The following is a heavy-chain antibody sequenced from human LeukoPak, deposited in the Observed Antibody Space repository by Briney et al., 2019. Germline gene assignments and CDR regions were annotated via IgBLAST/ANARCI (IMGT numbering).Heavy chain of an antibody. CDR2: IYYSGST. CDR1: GGSISSSSYY. J-gene: IGHJ5*02. Sequence: SETLSLTCTVSGGSISSSSYYWGWTRQPPGKGLEWIGSIYYSGSTYYNPSLKSRVTISVDTSKNQFSLKLSSVTAADTAVYYCARQASTVTSWFDPWGQGTLVTVSS. V-gene: IGHV4-39*01. D-gene: IGHD4-17*01. CDR3: ARQASTVTSWFDP.